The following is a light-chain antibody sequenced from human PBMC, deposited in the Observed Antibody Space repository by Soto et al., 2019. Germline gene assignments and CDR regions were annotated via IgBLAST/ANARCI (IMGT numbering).Light chain of an antibody. CDR1: QGISNY. J-gene: IGKJ1*01. CDR3: QQLNSYLWT. V-gene: IGKV1-9*01. Sequence: DLQLTQSPSFLSASVGDRVTITCRASQGISNYLTWYQQKPGKAPKLLIFAASTLQSGVPSRFSGSGSGTEFTLTISSLQPEDFATYYCQQLNSYLWTFGQGTKVEIK. CDR2: AAS.